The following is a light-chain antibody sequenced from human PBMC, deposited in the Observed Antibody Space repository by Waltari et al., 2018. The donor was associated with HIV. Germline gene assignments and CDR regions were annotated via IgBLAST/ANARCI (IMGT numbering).Light chain of an antibody. CDR3: ATWDDALSGPV. J-gene: IGLJ3*02. CDR2: SIS. CDR1: RSNIRRDT. Sequence: QSVLPQPPSASGTPGPGVVISCSGDRSNIRRDTVHWYQQFAGAAPTLLICSISQRPSAVRDRFSGSKSGSAASLAISGLKSEDEADYHCATWDDALSGPVFGAGAKLTV. V-gene: IGLV1-44*01.